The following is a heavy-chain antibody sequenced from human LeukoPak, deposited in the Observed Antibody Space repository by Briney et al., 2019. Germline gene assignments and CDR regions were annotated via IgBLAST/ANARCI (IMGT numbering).Heavy chain of an antibody. Sequence: PSETLPLTCAVYGGSFSGYYWSWIRQPPGKGLEWIGEINHSGSTNYNPSLKSRVTISVDTYKNQFSLKLSSVSAADTAVYYCARSDSWRPAFGYWGQGTLVTVSS. D-gene: IGHD2-15*01. J-gene: IGHJ4*02. CDR2: INHSGST. V-gene: IGHV4-34*01. CDR1: GGSFSGYY. CDR3: ARSDSWRPAFGY.